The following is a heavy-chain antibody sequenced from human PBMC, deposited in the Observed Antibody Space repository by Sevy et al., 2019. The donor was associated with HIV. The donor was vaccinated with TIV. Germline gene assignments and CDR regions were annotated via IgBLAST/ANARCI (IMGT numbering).Heavy chain of an antibody. CDR1: GFTFSSYG. Sequence: GGSLRLSCAASGFTFSSYGMHWVRQAPGKGLEWVAVISYDGSNKYYGDSVKGRFTISRDNSKNRLYLQMNSLRAEDTAVYYCAKDRAYYGSGSYDADAFDIWGQGTMVTVSS. D-gene: IGHD3-10*01. CDR2: ISYDGSNK. J-gene: IGHJ3*02. CDR3: AKDRAYYGSGSYDADAFDI. V-gene: IGHV3-30*18.